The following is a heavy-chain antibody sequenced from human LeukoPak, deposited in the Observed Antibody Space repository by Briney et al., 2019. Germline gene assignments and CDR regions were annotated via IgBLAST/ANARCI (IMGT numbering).Heavy chain of an antibody. D-gene: IGHD6-13*01. CDR3: ARQASSSWYLNWFDP. CDR1: GYNFTTYW. Sequence: PGESLKISCKGSGYNFTTYWIGWVRQMPGKGLEWMGIIYPADSDTRYSPSFQGQVTISVDKSISTAYLQWSSPEASDTAMYYCARQASSSWYLNWFDPWGQGTLVTVSS. V-gene: IGHV5-51*01. J-gene: IGHJ5*02. CDR2: IYPADSDT.